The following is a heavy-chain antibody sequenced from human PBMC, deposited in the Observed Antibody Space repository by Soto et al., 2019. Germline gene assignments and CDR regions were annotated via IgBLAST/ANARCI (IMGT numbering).Heavy chain of an antibody. Sequence: GRSLRLSGAPSGFTFGSYGVYWVRQAPGKGLQWVAVMSDDGNNKYYADSVKGRFTISRDNSKNTLYLQINSLRAEDTAVYYCAKGDSGYWYNFDSWGQGTLVTVSS. CDR2: MSDDGNNK. D-gene: IGHD6-19*01. V-gene: IGHV3-30*18. CDR3: AKGDSGYWYNFDS. J-gene: IGHJ4*02. CDR1: GFTFGSYG.